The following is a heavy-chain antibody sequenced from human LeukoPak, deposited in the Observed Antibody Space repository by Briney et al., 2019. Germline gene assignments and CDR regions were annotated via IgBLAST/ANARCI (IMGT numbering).Heavy chain of an antibody. CDR2: SYYSGST. Sequence: PSETLSLTCTVSGGSISSHYWSWIRQPPGKGLEWIGNSYYSGSTNYNPSLKSRVTISVDTSKNQFSLKLSSVTAADTAVYYCARGEFDFWSGYYREARNWFDPWGQGTLVTVSS. CDR3: ARGEFDFWSGYYREARNWFDP. CDR1: GGSISSHY. V-gene: IGHV4-59*11. D-gene: IGHD3-3*01. J-gene: IGHJ5*02.